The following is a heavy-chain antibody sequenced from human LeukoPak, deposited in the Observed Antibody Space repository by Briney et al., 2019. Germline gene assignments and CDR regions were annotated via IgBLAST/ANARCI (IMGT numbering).Heavy chain of an antibody. D-gene: IGHD1-7*01. CDR3: ARDQDNWNYDQYYYYYYGMDV. CDR2: IKQDGSEK. CDR1: GFTFSSYW. V-gene: IGHV3-7*01. J-gene: IGHJ6*02. Sequence: PGGSLRLSCAASGFTFSSYWMSWVHQAPGKGLEWVANIKQDGSEKYYVDSVKGRFTISRDNAKNSLYLQMNSLRAEDTAVYYCARDQDNWNYDQYYYYYYGMDVWGQGTTVTVSS.